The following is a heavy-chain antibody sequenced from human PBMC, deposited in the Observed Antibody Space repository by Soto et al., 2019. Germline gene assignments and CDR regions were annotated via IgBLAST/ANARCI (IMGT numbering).Heavy chain of an antibody. CDR1: GGTFSSFA. V-gene: IGHV1-69*01. Sequence: QVQLVQSGAEVKKPGSSVKVSCKASGGTFSSFAISWVRQAPGQGLEWMGGTIPIFGTTNYAQKFQGRVTIPADESTSTAYMEVTTLRSEDTAVYYCARDRDHTYDYWGQGTLVTVSS. CDR2: TIPIFGTT. CDR3: ARDRDHTYDY. J-gene: IGHJ4*02.